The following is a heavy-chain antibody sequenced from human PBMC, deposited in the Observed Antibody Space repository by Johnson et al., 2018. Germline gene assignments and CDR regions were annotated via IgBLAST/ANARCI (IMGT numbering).Heavy chain of an antibody. D-gene: IGHD3-10*01. CDR3: ARDRGVTMVRGTSRFSYYYMDG. V-gene: IGHV4-59*01. CDR1: GGSISPYY. J-gene: IGHJ6*03. CDR2: IYYSGSP. Sequence: QVQLQESGPGLVKPSETLSLTCTVSGGSISPYYWSWIRQPPGKRLEWMGYIYYSGSPHYNPSVKGRVTMSVDTSENQFSLRLSSVTAEDTAGYYCARDRGVTMVRGTSRFSYYYMDGWGKGTTVTVSS.